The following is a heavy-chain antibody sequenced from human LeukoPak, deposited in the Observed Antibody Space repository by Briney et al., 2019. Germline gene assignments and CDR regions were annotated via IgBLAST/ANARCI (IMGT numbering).Heavy chain of an antibody. CDR2: ISPNSGDT. CDR3: AREGPSSGFLH. J-gene: IGHJ4*02. Sequence: PLASVKVSCKASGYPFTDYFIYWVRQAPGQRLEWMGWISPNSGDTHYVQKFQGSVSMTSDTSISTAYMELSRLTSDDTAIYYCAREGPSSGFLHWGLGTLVTVSS. CDR1: GYPFTDYF. V-gene: IGHV1-2*02.